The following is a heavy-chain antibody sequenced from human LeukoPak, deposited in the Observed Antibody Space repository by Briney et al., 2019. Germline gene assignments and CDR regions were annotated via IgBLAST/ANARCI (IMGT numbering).Heavy chain of an antibody. CDR2: IYSDGTT. V-gene: IGHV3-66*01. Sequence: GGSLRLSCAASRFTVSDKYMSWVRQAPGKGLEWVSVIYSDGTTYYADSVKGRFTISRDNSKNTLYLQMNSLRAEDTAVYYCARDLTYGGKRGYYFDYWGQGTLVTVSS. CDR1: RFTVSDKY. CDR3: ARDLTYGGKRGYYFDY. J-gene: IGHJ4*02. D-gene: IGHD4-23*01.